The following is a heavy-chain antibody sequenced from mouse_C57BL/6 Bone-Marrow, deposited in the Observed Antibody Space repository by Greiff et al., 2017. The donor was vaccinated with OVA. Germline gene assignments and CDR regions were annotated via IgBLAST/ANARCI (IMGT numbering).Heavy chain of an antibody. CDR1: GFTFSDFY. CDR3: ARDDYYWYFDV. Sequence: EVMLVESGGGLVQSGRSLRLSCAPSGFTFSDFYMEWVRQAPGKGLEWIAASRNKANDYTTEYSASVKGRFIVSRDTYQSILYLQMNALRAEDTAIYYCARDDYYWYFDVWGTGTTVTVSS. CDR2: SRNKANDYTT. V-gene: IGHV7-1*01. J-gene: IGHJ1*03.